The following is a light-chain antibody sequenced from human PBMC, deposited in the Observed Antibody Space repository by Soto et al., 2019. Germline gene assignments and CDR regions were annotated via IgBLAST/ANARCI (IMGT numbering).Light chain of an antibody. CDR3: QVWDSSTVV. CDR2: RDS. V-gene: IGLV3-9*01. CDR1: NIGSKN. J-gene: IGLJ2*01. Sequence: SYELTQPLSVSVALGQTARINCGGNNIGSKNVHWYQQKPGQAPVLVIYRDSNRPSGIPERFSGSNSGNTATLTISRAQAGDEADYYCQVWDSSTVVFGGGTKVTVL.